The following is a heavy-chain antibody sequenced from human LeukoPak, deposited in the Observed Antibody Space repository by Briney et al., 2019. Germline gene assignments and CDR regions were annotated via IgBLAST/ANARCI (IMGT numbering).Heavy chain of an antibody. CDR3: ARVGPSYYDSSGPLDY. J-gene: IGHJ4*02. V-gene: IGHV3-20*04. CDR1: GFTFDDYG. CDR2: INWNGGST. Sequence: PGGSLRLSCAASGFTFDDYGMSWVRQAPGKGLEWVSGINWNGGSTGYADSVKGRFTISRDNAKNSLYLQMNGLRAEDTALYYCARVGPSYYDSSGPLDYWGQGTLVTVSS. D-gene: IGHD3-22*01.